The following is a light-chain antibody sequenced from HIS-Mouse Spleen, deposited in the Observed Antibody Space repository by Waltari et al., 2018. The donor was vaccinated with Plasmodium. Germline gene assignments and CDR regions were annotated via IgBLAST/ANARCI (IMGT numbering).Light chain of an antibody. J-gene: IGKJ3*01. CDR2: GAS. Sequence: EIVMTHSPATLAVSPGESATLSCRASQSVSSNLAWYQQKPGQAPRLLIYGASTMATGIPARFSGSGSGTEFTLTISSLQSEDFAVYYCQQYNNWSFTFGPGTKVDIK. CDR1: QSVSSN. V-gene: IGKV3-15*01. CDR3: QQYNNWSFT.